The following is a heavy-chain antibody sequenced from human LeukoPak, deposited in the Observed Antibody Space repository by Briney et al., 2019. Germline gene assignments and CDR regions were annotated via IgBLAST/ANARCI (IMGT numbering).Heavy chain of an antibody. CDR1: GFTFSSYS. CDR2: ISSSSSSI. D-gene: IGHD2-2*01. CDR3: ARDDFRYGSSTSCTKFDY. Sequence: PGGSLRLSCAASGFTFSSYSMNWVRQAPGKGLEWVSSISSSSSSIYYADSVKGRFTISRDNAKNSLYLQMNSLRAEDTAVYYCARDDFRYGSSTSCTKFDYWGQGTLVTASS. V-gene: IGHV3-21*01. J-gene: IGHJ4*02.